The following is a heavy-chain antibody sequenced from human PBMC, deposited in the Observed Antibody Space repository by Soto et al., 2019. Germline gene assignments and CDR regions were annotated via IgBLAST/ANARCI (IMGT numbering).Heavy chain of an antibody. J-gene: IGHJ5*02. V-gene: IGHV1-69*13. CDR3: ARDHISARWFDP. Sequence: SVKVSCKASGGTFSSYAISWVRQAPGQGLEWMGGIIPIFGTANYAQKFQGRVTITADESTSTAYMELSSLRSEDTAVYYCARDHISARWFDPWGQGTLVTVSS. D-gene: IGHD2-21*01. CDR1: GGTFSSYA. CDR2: IIPIFGTA.